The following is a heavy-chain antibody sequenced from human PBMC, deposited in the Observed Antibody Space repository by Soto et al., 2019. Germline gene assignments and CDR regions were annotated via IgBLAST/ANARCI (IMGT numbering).Heavy chain of an antibody. V-gene: IGHV3-21*01. CDR3: SRSPEVGVSGAY. J-gene: IGHJ4*02. D-gene: IGHD1-26*01. CDR1: GFPFSAYN. CDR2: ITVGSSHI. Sequence: LRLSCTGSGFPFSAYNINWVRQAPGKGLEWVSSITVGSSHIYQPNSMKGRFTISRDDAKNSVYLQIDSLRDEDTALCYCSRSPEVGVSGAYWGQGNLVTVSS.